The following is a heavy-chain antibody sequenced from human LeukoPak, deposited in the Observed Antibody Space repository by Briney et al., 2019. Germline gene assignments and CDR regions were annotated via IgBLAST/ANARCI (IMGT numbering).Heavy chain of an antibody. CDR3: AKVPTPGIAVAGFDY. CDR2: ISWNSGSI. V-gene: IGHV3-9*01. J-gene: IGHJ4*02. Sequence: GGSLRLSCAASGFTFDDYAMYWVRQAPGKGLEWVSGISWNSGSIGYADSVKGRFTISRDNAKNSLYLQMNSLRAEDTALYYYAKVPTPGIAVAGFDYWGQGTLVTVSS. D-gene: IGHD6-19*01. CDR1: GFTFDDYA.